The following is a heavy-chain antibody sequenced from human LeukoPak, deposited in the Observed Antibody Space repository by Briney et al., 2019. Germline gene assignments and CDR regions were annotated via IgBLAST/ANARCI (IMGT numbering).Heavy chain of an antibody. V-gene: IGHV1-18*01. CDR3: ARDNYYGSGSYLYYYYYMDV. CDR1: GYTFTSYG. Sequence: ASVKVSCKASGYTFTSYGISWVRQAPGQGLEWMGWISAYNGNTNYAQKLQGRVTMTRDTSISTAYMELSRLRSDDTAVYYCARDNYYGSGSYLYYYYYMDVWGKGTTVTVSS. J-gene: IGHJ6*03. CDR2: ISAYNGNT. D-gene: IGHD3-10*01.